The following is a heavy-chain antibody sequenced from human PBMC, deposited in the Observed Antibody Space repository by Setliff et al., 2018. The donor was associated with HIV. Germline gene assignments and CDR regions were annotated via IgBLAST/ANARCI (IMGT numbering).Heavy chain of an antibody. V-gene: IGHV3-11*05. CDR2: ISSSSSYT. CDR3: ARDTGRWLQLYGMDV. Sequence: PWGSLRLSCAASGFTFSDYYMSWIRQAPGKGLEWVSYISSSSSYTNYADSVKGRFTISRDNAKNSLYLQMNSLRAEDTAVYYCARDTGRWLQLYGMDVWGQGTTVTVSS. J-gene: IGHJ6*02. CDR1: GFTFSDYY. D-gene: IGHD5-12*01.